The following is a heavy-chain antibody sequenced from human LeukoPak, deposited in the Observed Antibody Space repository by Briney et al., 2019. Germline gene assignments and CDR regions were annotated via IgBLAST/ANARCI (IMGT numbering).Heavy chain of an antibody. CDR1: GFTFSDAW. Sequence: GGSLRLTCAASGFTFSDAWMSWVRQAPGKGLEWVSSIRGDSTETRHAGSVMGRFTISRDNAKKSLYLQMNSLRAEDTAVYYCARGHFGVVLDYWGQGTLVTVSS. J-gene: IGHJ4*02. D-gene: IGHD3-3*01. V-gene: IGHV3-11*06. CDR3: ARGHFGVVLDY. CDR2: IRGDSTET.